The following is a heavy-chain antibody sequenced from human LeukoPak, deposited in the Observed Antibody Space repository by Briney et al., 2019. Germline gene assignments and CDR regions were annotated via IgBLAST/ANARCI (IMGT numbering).Heavy chain of an antibody. D-gene: IGHD6-13*01. J-gene: IGHJ4*02. CDR2: INHSGST. CDR3: ARLIAAAGTSY. CDR1: GGSFSGYY. Sequence: PSETLSLTCAVYGGSFSGYYWSWIRQPPGKGLEWIGEINHSGSTNYNPSLKSRVTISVDTSQNQFSLNLSSVTAADMAVYYCARLIAAAGTSYWGQGTLVTVSS. V-gene: IGHV4-34*01.